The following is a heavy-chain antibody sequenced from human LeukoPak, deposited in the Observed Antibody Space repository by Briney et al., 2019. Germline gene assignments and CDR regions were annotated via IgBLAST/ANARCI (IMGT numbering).Heavy chain of an antibody. Sequence: SETLSLTCTVSGGSIISYYWSWIRQPPGKGLEWIGYIYYSGSTNYNPSLKSRVTISVDTSKNQFSLKLSSVTAADTAVYYCARGRGYYGSEPYNWFDPWGQATLVTVSS. CDR2: IYYSGST. CDR1: GGSIISYY. V-gene: IGHV4-59*01. CDR3: ARGRGYYGSEPYNWFDP. J-gene: IGHJ5*02. D-gene: IGHD3-10*01.